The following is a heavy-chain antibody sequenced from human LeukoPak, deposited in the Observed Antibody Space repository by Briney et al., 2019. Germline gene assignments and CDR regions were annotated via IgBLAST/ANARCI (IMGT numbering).Heavy chain of an antibody. Sequence: ASVKVSCKASGYTFTSYYMHWVRQAPGQGLEWMGIINPSGGSTSYAQKFQGRVTMTRDTSTSTVYMELSSLRSEDTAVYYCARKMGTIVVVPAAGNGAFDIWGQGTMVTVSS. CDR3: ARKMGTIVVVPAAGNGAFDI. CDR1: GYTFTSYY. J-gene: IGHJ3*02. V-gene: IGHV1-46*01. D-gene: IGHD2-2*01. CDR2: INPSGGST.